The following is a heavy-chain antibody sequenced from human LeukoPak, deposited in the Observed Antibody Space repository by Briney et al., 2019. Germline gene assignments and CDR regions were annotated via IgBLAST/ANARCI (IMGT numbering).Heavy chain of an antibody. CDR1: GFTFSGYA. Sequence: GGSLRLSCAASGFTFSGYAMSWVRQSPGKGLEWVSSISSSSSYIYYADSVKGRFTISRDNAKNSLYLQMNSLRAEDTAVYYCASLWFGELLRMDYWGQGTLVTVSS. D-gene: IGHD3-10*01. V-gene: IGHV3-21*01. J-gene: IGHJ4*02. CDR3: ASLWFGELLRMDY. CDR2: ISSSSSYI.